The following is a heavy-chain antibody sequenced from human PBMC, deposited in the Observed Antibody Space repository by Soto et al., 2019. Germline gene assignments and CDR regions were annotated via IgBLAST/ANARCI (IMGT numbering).Heavy chain of an antibody. CDR3: ARTNLLIYDF. CDR2: ISGYNGNT. J-gene: IGHJ4*02. D-gene: IGHD3-16*01. V-gene: IGHV1-18*01. Sequence: GASVKVSCKASGYTFTNYDVSWVRQARGQGLEWMGWISGYNGNTNYAQKFQGRVTLTTDTSTSTACMDLRSLTSDDTAVYFCARTNLLIYDFWGQGTLVTVSS. CDR1: GYTFTNYD.